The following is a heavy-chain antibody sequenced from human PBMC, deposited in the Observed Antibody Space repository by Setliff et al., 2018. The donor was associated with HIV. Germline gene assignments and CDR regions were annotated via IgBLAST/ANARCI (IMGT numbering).Heavy chain of an antibody. CDR1: GFTFSNYN. J-gene: IGHJ6*02. CDR2: ISSSSSTR. Sequence: GGSLRLSCAASGFTFSNYNMNWVRQAPGKGLEWVSYISSSSSTRYYANSLKGRFTISRDNFKNTLYLQMNSLRAEDTAVYYCAKAYYYDSSGYSRYYYYYGMDVWGQGTTVTVSS. D-gene: IGHD3-22*01. CDR3: AKAYYYDSSGYSRYYYYYGMDV. V-gene: IGHV3-48*01.